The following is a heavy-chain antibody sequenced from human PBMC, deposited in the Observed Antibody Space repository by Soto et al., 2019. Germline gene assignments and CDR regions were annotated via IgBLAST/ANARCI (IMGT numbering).Heavy chain of an antibody. CDR2: MNPNSGNT. J-gene: IGHJ3*02. Sequence: XSVKVACKASGYPLTSYDISWVRQATGQGLEWMGWMNPNSGNTGYAQKFQCRVTMTRNTSISTAYMELSSLRSEDTAVYYCARVCPCNGAMVRGVYAFDIWGQGTMVTV. CDR3: ARVCPCNGAMVRGVYAFDI. D-gene: IGHD3-10*01. V-gene: IGHV1-8*01. CDR1: GYPLTSYD.